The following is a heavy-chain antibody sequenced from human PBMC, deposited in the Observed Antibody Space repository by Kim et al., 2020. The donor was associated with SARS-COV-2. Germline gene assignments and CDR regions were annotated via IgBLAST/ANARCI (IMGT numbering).Heavy chain of an antibody. D-gene: IGHD3-10*01. CDR2: INTESTT. Sequence: GGSLRLSCAASGFTFSRSRMHWVRQAPGKGLVWVSRINTESTTSYMDSVKGRFTISRDNAKNTLYLQMNSLRAEDTAVYYCAREVTFSYRSGNYHNYFDPWGQGTLVTVSS. V-gene: IGHV3-74*01. CDR1: GFTFSRSR. J-gene: IGHJ5*02. CDR3: AREVTFSYRSGNYHNYFDP.